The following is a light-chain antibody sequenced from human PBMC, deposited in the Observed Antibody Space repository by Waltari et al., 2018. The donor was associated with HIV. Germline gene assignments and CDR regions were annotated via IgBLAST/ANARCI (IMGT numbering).Light chain of an antibody. Sequence: DIVMTQSPLSLPVTPGEPASISCRSSQSLLHRNGYNYLDWYLQKPGQSPQLLIYLGSNRASGVPDRFSGSGSGTDFTLKISRVEAEDVGVYYCMQALQTPPFTFGPGTKVDIK. CDR1: QSLLHRNGYNY. J-gene: IGKJ3*01. CDR2: LGS. CDR3: MQALQTPPFT. V-gene: IGKV2-28*01.